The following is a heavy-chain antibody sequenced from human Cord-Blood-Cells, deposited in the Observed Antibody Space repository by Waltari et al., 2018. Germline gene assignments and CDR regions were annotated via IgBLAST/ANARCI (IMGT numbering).Heavy chain of an antibody. CDR2: IYYSGST. D-gene: IGHD1-1*01. J-gene: IGHJ3*02. V-gene: IGHV4-59*08. CDR3: ARHEEGYSAGAFDI. Sequence: QVQLQESGPGLVKPSETLSLPCTVSGGSISRYYWRWLRQPPGKGLEWIGYIYYSGSTNYNPSLKSRVTISVDTSKNQFSLKLSSVTAADTAVYYCARHEEGYSAGAFDIWGQGTMVTVSS. CDR1: GGSISRYY.